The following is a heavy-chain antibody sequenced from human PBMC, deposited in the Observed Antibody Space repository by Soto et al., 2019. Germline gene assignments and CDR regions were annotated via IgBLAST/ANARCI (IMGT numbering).Heavy chain of an antibody. Sequence: GGSLILSCAASGFTFSSYGMHWVRQAPGKGLEWVAVISYDGSNKYYADSVKGRFTISRDNSKNTLYLQMNSLRAEDTAVYYCAKDHQTGYSGYDYYFDYWGQGTLVTVSS. J-gene: IGHJ4*02. CDR3: AKDHQTGYSGYDYYFDY. CDR1: GFTFSSYG. D-gene: IGHD5-12*01. V-gene: IGHV3-30*18. CDR2: ISYDGSNK.